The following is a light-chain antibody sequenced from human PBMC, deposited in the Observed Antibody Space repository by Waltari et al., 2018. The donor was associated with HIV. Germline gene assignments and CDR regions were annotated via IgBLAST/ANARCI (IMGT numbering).Light chain of an antibody. V-gene: IGKV3-20*01. Sequence: EIVLTQSPGTLSLSPGERATLSCRTSQSVSSSYIAWYRQRPGQAPRLLIYGASSRATGIPDRFSGSGSGTDFTLTISRLEPEDFAVFYCQQYVDSSITFGQGTRLEIK. CDR2: GAS. CDR3: QQYVDSSIT. CDR1: QSVSSSY. J-gene: IGKJ5*01.